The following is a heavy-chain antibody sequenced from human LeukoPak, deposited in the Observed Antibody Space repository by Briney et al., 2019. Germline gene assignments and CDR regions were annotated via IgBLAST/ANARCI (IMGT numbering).Heavy chain of an antibody. CDR2: IDSSSSYI. Sequence: GGSLRLSCAASGFTFSNYSMNWVRQAPGKGLEWVSVIDSSSSYIWYADSVKGRFTISRDNAKNSLYLQMNSLRAEDTAVYYCAVGLWFGEYDFDYWGQGTLVTVSS. J-gene: IGHJ4*02. D-gene: IGHD3-10*01. CDR3: AVGLWFGEYDFDY. V-gene: IGHV3-21*01. CDR1: GFTFSNYS.